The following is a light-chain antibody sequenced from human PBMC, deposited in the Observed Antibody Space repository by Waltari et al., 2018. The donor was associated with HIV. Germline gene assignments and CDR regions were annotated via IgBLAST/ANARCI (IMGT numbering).Light chain of an antibody. J-gene: IGLJ2*01. CDR1: SSDRHGGKS. CDR3: SSYAGSNTYV. Sequence: SALPPPPIASGAPGKSVTISCFGTSSDRHGGKSATRYHQHPGKAPKLMIYEGSKRPSGVPARFAGSKSGNTASLTVSGLQADDEADYYCSSYAGSNTYVFGRGTKLSVL. V-gene: IGLV2-8*01. CDR2: EGS.